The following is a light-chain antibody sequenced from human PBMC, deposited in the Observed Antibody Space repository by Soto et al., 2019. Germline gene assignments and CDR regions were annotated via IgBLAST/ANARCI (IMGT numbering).Light chain of an antibody. Sequence: QSALTQPASVSGSPGQSITISCTGTSSDVGGYNYVSWYQQHPGKAPKLMISEVSNRPSGVSDRFSGSKSGNTASLTISELQAEDEADYYCSSYTNLYSNGGTHVVFGGGTKLTVL. CDR3: SSYTNLYSNGGTHVV. V-gene: IGLV2-14*01. CDR2: EVS. CDR1: SSDVGGYNY. J-gene: IGLJ2*01.